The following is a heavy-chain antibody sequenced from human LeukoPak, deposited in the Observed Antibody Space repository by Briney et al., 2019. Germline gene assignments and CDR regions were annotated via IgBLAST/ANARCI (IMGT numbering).Heavy chain of an antibody. CDR2: ISGDGGST. V-gene: IGHV3-43*02. J-gene: IGHJ3*02. CDR3: AKEWTNDDAFDI. D-gene: IGHD2-8*01. CDR1: GFTFDDYA. Sequence: GGSLRLSCAASGFTFDDYAMHWVRQAPGKGLEWVSLISGDGGSTYYADSVKGRFTISRDNSKNSLYLQMNSLRTEDTALYYRAKEWTNDDAFDIWGQGTMVTVSS.